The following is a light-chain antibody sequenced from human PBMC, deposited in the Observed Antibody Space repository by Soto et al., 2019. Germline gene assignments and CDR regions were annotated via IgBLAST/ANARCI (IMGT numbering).Light chain of an antibody. CDR1: QDVRND. CDR3: LQDATDPYT. CDR2: AIS. Sequence: AIQMTQSPSSLSASVGDRVTITCRASQDVRNDLGWYQQKPGQATKLLIYAISTLQIGVPSRFIGSGFGTDLTPPISSPQPEDSATYFCLQDATDPYTFGQGTKLEI. J-gene: IGKJ2*01. V-gene: IGKV1-6*01.